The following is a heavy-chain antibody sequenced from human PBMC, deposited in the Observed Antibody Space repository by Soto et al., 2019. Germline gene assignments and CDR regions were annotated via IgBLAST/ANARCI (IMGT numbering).Heavy chain of an antibody. Sequence: GSGPTLVNPTQTLTLTCTFSVFSLSTSGVGVGWIRQPPGEALEWLALVFWGDDKRYSPSLRTRLTITKDTSKNQVVLTMTNMDPVDTATYYCVHRKGHSAPLGYWGQGVLVTVS. CDR1: VFSLSTSGVG. V-gene: IGHV2-5*02. J-gene: IGHJ4*02. D-gene: IGHD4-4*01. CDR2: VFWGDDK. CDR3: VHRKGHSAPLGY.